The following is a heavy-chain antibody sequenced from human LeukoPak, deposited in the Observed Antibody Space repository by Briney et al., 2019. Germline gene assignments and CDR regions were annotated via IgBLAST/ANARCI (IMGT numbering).Heavy chain of an antibody. V-gene: IGHV3-11*04. Sequence: PGGSLRLSCAASGFTFSDYYMSWIRQAPGKGLEWVSYLSSSGSTIYYADSVKGRFTISRDNAKNSLYLQMNSLRAEDTAVYYCARAESVTENYFDYWGQGTLVTVSS. J-gene: IGHJ4*02. CDR1: GFTFSDYY. D-gene: IGHD4-17*01. CDR2: LSSSGSTI. CDR3: ARAESVTENYFDY.